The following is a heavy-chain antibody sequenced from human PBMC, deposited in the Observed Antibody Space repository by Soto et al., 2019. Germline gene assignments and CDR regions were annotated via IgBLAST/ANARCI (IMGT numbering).Heavy chain of an antibody. D-gene: IGHD3-10*01. J-gene: IGHJ6*02. CDR2: IYPGDSDT. CDR3: ATAYYYGSGSYYNFPPYYYYYYGMDG. Sequence: GESLKISCKGSGYSFTSYWIGWVRQMPGKGLEWMGIIYPGDSDTRYSPSFQGQVTISADKSISTAYLQWSSLKASDTAMYYCATAYYYGSGSYYNFPPYYYYYYGMDGWGQGTTVTVSS. V-gene: IGHV5-51*01. CDR1: GYSFTSYW.